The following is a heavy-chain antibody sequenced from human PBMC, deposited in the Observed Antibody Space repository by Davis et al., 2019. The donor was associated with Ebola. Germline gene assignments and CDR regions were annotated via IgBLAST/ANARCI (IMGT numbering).Heavy chain of an antibody. CDR3: AQQLGDYGGNALRY. J-gene: IGHJ4*02. Sequence: GESLEISCAASGFTFSVYYMSWIRQAPGKGPEWVSSISSSASYKNYADSVKGRFTISRDDAKKSLYLQMDSLRAEDTAVYYCAQQLGDYGGNALRYWGQGTLVTVSS. D-gene: IGHD4-23*01. CDR1: GFTFSVYY. V-gene: IGHV3-11*06. CDR2: ISSSASYK.